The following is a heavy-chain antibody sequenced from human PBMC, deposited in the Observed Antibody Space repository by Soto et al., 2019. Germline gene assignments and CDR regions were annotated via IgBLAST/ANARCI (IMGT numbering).Heavy chain of an antibody. V-gene: IGHV1-18*04. CDR3: ARASDGYRSGWYVGYFDF. D-gene: IGHD6-19*01. J-gene: IGHJ4*02. CDR2: IRAYNGYT. CDR1: GYTFTSYG. Sequence: QVQLVQSGGEVKKPGASVKVSCKASGYTFTSYGIIWVRQAPGQGLEGMGGIRAYNGYTNYAQKFQGRVTVTTDTSTSTAYMELRNLISDDTAIYYCARASDGYRSGWYVGYFDFWGQGTLVTVSS.